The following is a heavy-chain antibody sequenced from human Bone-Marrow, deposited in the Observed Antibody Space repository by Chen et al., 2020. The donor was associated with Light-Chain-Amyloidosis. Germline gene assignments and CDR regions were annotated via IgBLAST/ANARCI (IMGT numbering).Heavy chain of an antibody. V-gene: IGHV4-30-4*08. Sequence: QVQLPVSGPGLVKPSQALSVACTVPRGSIRSGDYSWCWIRQPPGQGLEWSGYLYYSGSTYYNPALKSRVTISVDTSKNQFSLKLSSVTAADTAVYYCARLNNYYDSSGYYRVFDYWGQGTLVTVSS. CDR1: RGSIRSGDYS. CDR3: ARLNNYYDSSGYYRVFDY. D-gene: IGHD3-22*01. J-gene: IGHJ4*02. CDR2: LYYSGST.